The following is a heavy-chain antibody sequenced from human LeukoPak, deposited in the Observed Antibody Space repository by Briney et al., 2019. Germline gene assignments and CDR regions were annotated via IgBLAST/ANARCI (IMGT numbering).Heavy chain of an antibody. D-gene: IGHD3-10*01. CDR2: IYYSGST. V-gene: IGHV4-59*01. CDR3: ASAIWFGESYYFDY. Sequence: SETLSLTCTVSGGSISSYYWSWIRQPPGKGLEWIGYIYYSGSTNYNPSLKSRVTISVDTSKNQFSLKLSSVTAADTAVYYCASAIWFGESYYFDYWGQGTLVTVSS. CDR1: GGSISSYY. J-gene: IGHJ4*02.